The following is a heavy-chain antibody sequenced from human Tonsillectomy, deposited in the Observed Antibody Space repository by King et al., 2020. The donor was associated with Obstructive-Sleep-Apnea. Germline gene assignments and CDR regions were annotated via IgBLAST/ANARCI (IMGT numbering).Heavy chain of an antibody. J-gene: IGHJ4*02. D-gene: IGHD3-22*01. CDR3: ARDLGYFYESSDSYPTPDY. Sequence: VQLVQSGSELKKPGASVKVSCKASGYTFTGYALNWVRQAPGQGLEYMGWIDTNTGNPMYAQGFTGRFVFSLDTSVSTAYLQIGSLKADDTAIYYCARDLGYFYESSDSYPTPDYWGQGTLVTVSS. CDR1: GYTFTGYA. CDR2: IDTNTGNP. V-gene: IGHV7-4-1*01.